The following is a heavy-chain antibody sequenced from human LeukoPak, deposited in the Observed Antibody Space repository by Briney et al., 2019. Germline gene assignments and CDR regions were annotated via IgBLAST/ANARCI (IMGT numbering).Heavy chain of an antibody. V-gene: IGHV3-53*01. CDR2: FYSGGAT. D-gene: IGHD5-24*01. CDR1: GFTVSNNY. Sequence: GGSLRLSCAASGFTVSNNYMSWVRQAPGKGLEWVSVFYSGGATKYADSVRGRFSISRDNSKNTLHLQMNSLRADDTAVYYCAREKTGSDGYNHGFDYWGQGALVTVSS. J-gene: IGHJ4*02. CDR3: AREKTGSDGYNHGFDY.